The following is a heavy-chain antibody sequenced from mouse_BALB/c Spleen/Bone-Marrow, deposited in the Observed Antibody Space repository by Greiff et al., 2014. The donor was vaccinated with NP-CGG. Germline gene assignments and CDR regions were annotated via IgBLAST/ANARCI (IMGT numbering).Heavy chain of an antibody. J-gene: IGHJ4*01. CDR1: GFSLSSYG. CDR3: ARNPYGNYAMDY. V-gene: IGHV2-6*02. Sequence: VQLVESGPGLVAPSQSLSITCTVSGFSLSSYGVHWVRQPPGKGLEWLVVIWSDGNTTYNSALKSRLSISKDNSKSQVFLKMNSLQTDDTAMYYCARNPYGNYAMDYWGQGTSVTVSS. D-gene: IGHD2-10*02. CDR2: IWSDGNT.